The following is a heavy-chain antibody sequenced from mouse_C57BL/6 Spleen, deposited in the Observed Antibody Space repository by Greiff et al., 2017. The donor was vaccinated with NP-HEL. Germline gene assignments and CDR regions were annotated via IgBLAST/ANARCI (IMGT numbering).Heavy chain of an antibody. CDR3: TTLFITTVVAPYYFDD. D-gene: IGHD1-1*01. J-gene: IGHJ2*01. V-gene: IGHV14-1*01. Sequence: EVKLMESGAELVRPGASVKLSCTASGFNIKDYYLHWVKQRPEQGLEWIGRIDPEDGDTEYAPKFQGKATMTADTSSNTAYLHLSRLTSGATAVYYCTTLFITTVVAPYYFDDWGQGTTLTVSS. CDR1: GFNIKDYY. CDR2: IDPEDGDT.